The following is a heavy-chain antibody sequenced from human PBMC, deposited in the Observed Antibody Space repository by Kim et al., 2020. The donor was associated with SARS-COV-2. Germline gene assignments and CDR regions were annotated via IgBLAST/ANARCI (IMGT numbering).Heavy chain of an antibody. Sequence: SETLSLTCTVSGGSISSYYWSWSRQPQGKGLEWIGNINYSGSTNNNSNLKSRVTISVDTSKNQISLKLSSVTAADTAVYYCARVLAVAGYYYYYYGMDVWGQGTTVTVSS. D-gene: IGHD6-19*01. CDR2: INYSGST. V-gene: IGHV4-59*01. J-gene: IGHJ6*02. CDR3: ARVLAVAGYYYYYYGMDV. CDR1: GGSISSYY.